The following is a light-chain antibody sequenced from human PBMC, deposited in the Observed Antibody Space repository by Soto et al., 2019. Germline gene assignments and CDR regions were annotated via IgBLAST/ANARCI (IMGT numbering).Light chain of an antibody. CDR2: AAS. V-gene: IGKV1-39*01. Sequence: DIQFPPSPSSLFVSVGDRVTITYWASQSISSYLNWYQQKPGKAPKLLIYAASSLQSGVPSRFSGSGSGTDFTLTISSLQPEDFATYYCQQSYSTPQTFGQGTKVDIK. J-gene: IGKJ1*01. CDR1: QSISSY. CDR3: QQSYSTPQT.